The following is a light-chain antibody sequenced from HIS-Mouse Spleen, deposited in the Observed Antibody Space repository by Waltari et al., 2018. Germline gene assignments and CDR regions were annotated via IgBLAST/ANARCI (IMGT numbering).Light chain of an antibody. CDR2: QDS. Sequence: SYELTQPPSVSVSPGQTASITCPGDKLGDKYACWYQQKPGQSPVLVIYQDSKRPSGIPERFSGSNSGNTATLTISGTQAMDGADYYCQAWDSSTAVVFGGGTKLTVL. CDR1: KLGDKY. CDR3: QAWDSSTAVV. V-gene: IGLV3-1*01. J-gene: IGLJ2*01.